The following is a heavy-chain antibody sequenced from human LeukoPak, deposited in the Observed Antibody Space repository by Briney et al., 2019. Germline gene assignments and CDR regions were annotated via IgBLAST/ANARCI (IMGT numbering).Heavy chain of an antibody. D-gene: IGHD3-10*01. V-gene: IGHV4-59*01. Sequence: ASETLSLTCTVSGGSISSYYWSWIRQPPGKGLEWIGYIYYSGSTNYNPSLKSRVTISVDTSKNQFSLKLSSVTAADTAVYYCARESMVRGVIDYWGQGTLVTVSS. CDR1: GGSISSYY. J-gene: IGHJ4*02. CDR2: IYYSGST. CDR3: ARESMVRGVIDY.